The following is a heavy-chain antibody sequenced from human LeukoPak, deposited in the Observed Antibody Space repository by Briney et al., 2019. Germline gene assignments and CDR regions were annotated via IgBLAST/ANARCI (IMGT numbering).Heavy chain of an antibody. V-gene: IGHV4-34*01. J-gene: IGHJ4*02. D-gene: IGHD2-15*01. CDR1: GGSFSGYY. Sequence: SETLSLTCAVYGGSFSGYYWSWIRQPPGKGLEWIGEINHSGSTNYNPSLKSRVTISVDTSKNQFSLKLSSVTAADTAVYYCARGRGYCSGGSCYWLYYFDYWGQGTLVTVSS. CDR3: ARGRGYCSGGSCYWLYYFDY. CDR2: INHSGST.